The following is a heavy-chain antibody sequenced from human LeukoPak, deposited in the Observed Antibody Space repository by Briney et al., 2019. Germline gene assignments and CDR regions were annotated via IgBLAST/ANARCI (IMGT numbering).Heavy chain of an antibody. J-gene: IGHJ5*02. CDR3: ARETPDYYDSRGNWFDP. CDR1: GYIFTDYY. Sequence: ASVKVSCKASGYIFTDYYMHWVRQAPGQELGWMGRINPNSGGTNYAQKFQGRVTITADESTSTAYMELSSLRSEDTAVYYCARETPDYYDSRGNWFDPWGQGTLVTVSS. D-gene: IGHD3-22*01. CDR2: INPNSGGT. V-gene: IGHV1/OR15-1*04.